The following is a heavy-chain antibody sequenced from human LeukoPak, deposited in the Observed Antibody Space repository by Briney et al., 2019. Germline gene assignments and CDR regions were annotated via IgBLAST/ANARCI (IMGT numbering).Heavy chain of an antibody. D-gene: IGHD3-10*01. CDR3: ARVVVRGVIITSVLGY. V-gene: IGHV1-18*01. J-gene: IGHJ4*02. CDR2: ISAYNGNT. CDR1: GYTFSSNG. Sequence: ASVKVSCKASGYTFSSNGISWVRQAPGQGLEWMGWISAYNGNTYYAQKFQGRVTMTTDTSTNTAYMELRSLRSDDTAVYYCARVVVRGVIITSVLGYWGQGTLVTVSS.